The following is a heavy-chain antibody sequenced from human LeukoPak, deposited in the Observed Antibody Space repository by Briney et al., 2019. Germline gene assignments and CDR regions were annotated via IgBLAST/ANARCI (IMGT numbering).Heavy chain of an antibody. Sequence: GRSLRLSCAASGFTFSSYGINWVRQAPGKGLEWVAVISYDGSNKYYADSVKGRFTISRDNSKNTLYLQMNSLRAEDTAVYYCAKEGSSSWYSFDYWGQGTLVTVSS. D-gene: IGHD6-13*01. J-gene: IGHJ4*02. CDR3: AKEGSSSWYSFDY. V-gene: IGHV3-30*18. CDR2: ISYDGSNK. CDR1: GFTFSSYG.